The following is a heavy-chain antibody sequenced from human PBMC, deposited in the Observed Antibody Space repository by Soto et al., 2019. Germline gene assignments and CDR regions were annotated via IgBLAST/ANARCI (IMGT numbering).Heavy chain of an antibody. CDR3: ARLTPGNSSGWFIDY. CDR2: IYYSGST. V-gene: IGHV4-30-4*01. Sequence: SETLSLTCTVSGGSISSGDYYWSWIRQPPEKGLEWIGYIYYSGSTYYNPSLKSRVTISVDTSKNQFSLKLSSVTAADTAVYYCARLTPGNSSGWFIDYWGQGPRVTFSS. D-gene: IGHD6-19*01. J-gene: IGHJ4*02. CDR1: GGSISSGDYY.